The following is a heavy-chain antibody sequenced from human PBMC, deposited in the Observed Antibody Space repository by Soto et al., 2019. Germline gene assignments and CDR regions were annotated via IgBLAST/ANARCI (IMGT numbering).Heavy chain of an antibody. Sequence: ASVKVSCKASGGIFSSYTISWVRQAPGQGLEWMGRIIQILDITNYAQKFQGRVTITADESTSTAYMELTSLKSDGTAVYYCVRDNDNSGYPFYFDYWGPGTLVTVSS. CDR3: VRDNDNSGYPFYFDY. V-gene: IGHV1-69*04. J-gene: IGHJ4*02. CDR2: IIQILDIT. CDR1: GGIFSSYT. D-gene: IGHD3-22*01.